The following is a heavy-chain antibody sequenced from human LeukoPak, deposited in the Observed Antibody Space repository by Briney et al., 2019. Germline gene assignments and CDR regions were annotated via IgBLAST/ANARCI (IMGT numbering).Heavy chain of an antibody. Sequence: GGSLRLSCAASGFTFSSFAMTWVRPAPGKGLEWISAISATGCGSYYADAVKGGFTLSRDNPLDTLYLQTNSLRDEDTAVYECAKELVVPAWIYSWGQGNLVTVSS. J-gene: IGHJ5*01. CDR3: AKELVVPAWIYS. CDR1: GFTFSSFA. CDR2: ISATGCGS. V-gene: IGHV3-23*01. D-gene: IGHD3-9*01.